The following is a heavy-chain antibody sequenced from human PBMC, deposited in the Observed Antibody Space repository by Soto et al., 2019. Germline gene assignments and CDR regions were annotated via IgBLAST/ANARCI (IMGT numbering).Heavy chain of an antibody. CDR3: ARGLMGTYCGGDCKASDACDI. J-gene: IGHJ3*02. Sequence: GASVKVSCKASGYTFTSYDINWVRQATGQGLEWMGWMNPSSGNTGYAQKFQGRVTMTRNTSISTAYMELSSLRSEDTAVYYCARGLMGTYCGGDCKASDACDIWGQGTMVTV. CDR2: MNPSSGNT. D-gene: IGHD2-21*01. CDR1: GYTFTSYD. V-gene: IGHV1-8*01.